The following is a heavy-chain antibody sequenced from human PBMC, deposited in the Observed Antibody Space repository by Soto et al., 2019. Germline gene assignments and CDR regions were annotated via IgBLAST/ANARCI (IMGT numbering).Heavy chain of an antibody. Sequence: GSLRLSCAASGFTFSNAWMNWVRQAPGKGLEWVGRIKSKTDGGTTDYAAPVKGRFTISRDDSKNTLYLQTNSLKTEDTAVYYCTTGILIHEYSGYDRFDYWGQGTLVTVSS. CDR1: GFTFSNAW. D-gene: IGHD5-12*01. CDR2: IKSKTDGGTT. CDR3: TTGILIHEYSGYDRFDY. J-gene: IGHJ4*02. V-gene: IGHV3-15*07.